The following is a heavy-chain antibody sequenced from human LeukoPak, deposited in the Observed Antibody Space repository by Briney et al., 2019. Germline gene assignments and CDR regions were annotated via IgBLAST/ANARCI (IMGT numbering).Heavy chain of an antibody. Sequence: GESLKISCKGSGYRFANYWIGWVRQMPGKGLEWMGIIYPGDSDTRYSPSFQGQVTFSADKSISTAYLQWSSLKASDTAIYYCARQSGPFDYWGQGTLVTVSS. CDR1: GYRFANYW. J-gene: IGHJ4*02. CDR3: ARQSGPFDY. CDR2: IYPGDSDT. D-gene: IGHD5-12*01. V-gene: IGHV5-51*01.